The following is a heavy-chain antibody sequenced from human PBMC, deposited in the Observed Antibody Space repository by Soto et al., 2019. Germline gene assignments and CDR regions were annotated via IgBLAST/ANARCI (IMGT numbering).Heavy chain of an antibody. D-gene: IGHD6-13*01. CDR2: MNPNSGNT. CDR1: GYTFTSYD. Sequence: ASLKVSCKASGYTFTSYDINWVRQATGQGLEWMGWMNPNSGNTGYAQKFQGRVTMTRNTSITTAYMELSSLRSEDTAVYYCARTDSRPQDFDYWGQGTLVTVSS. CDR3: ARTDSRPQDFDY. V-gene: IGHV1-8*01. J-gene: IGHJ4*02.